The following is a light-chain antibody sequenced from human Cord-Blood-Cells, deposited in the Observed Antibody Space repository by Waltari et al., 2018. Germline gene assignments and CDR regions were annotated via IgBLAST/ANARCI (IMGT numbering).Light chain of an antibody. CDR1: QSISSY. CDR2: AAS. Sequence: DIQMTQSPSSLSASVGDRVTITCRASQSISSYLNWYQQKPGKAPKLLIYAASSLQSGVPSRFSGSGSVTEFTLTSSSLQPEDFATYYCQQSYSTPGIGTFGQGTKVEIK. V-gene: IGKV1-39*01. CDR3: QQSYSTPGIGT. J-gene: IGKJ1*01.